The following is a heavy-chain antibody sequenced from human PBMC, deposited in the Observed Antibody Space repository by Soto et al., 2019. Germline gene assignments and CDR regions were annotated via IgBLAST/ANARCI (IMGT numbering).Heavy chain of an antibody. V-gene: IGHV3-9*01. D-gene: IGHD5-12*01. CDR2: ISWNSGSI. J-gene: IGHJ4*02. CDR1: GFTFDDYA. Sequence: EVQLVESGGGLVQPGRSLRLSCAASGFTFDDYAMHWVRQAPGKGLEWVSGISWNSGSIGYADSVKGRFTISRDSAKNSLYLQMNSLRSEDTALYYCAKDMGYDLSPLGYFDYWGQGTLVTVSS. CDR3: AKDMGYDLSPLGYFDY.